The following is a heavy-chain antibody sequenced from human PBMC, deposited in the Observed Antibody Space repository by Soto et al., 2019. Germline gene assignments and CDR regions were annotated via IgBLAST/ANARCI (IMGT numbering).Heavy chain of an antibody. D-gene: IGHD3-10*01. CDR2: INAGNGKT. J-gene: IGHJ3*02. CDR1: VCTFNSYT. V-gene: IGHV1-3*01. Sequence: GASVKVSCKPSVCTFNSYTINWVRQAPGQRLEWMGRINAGNGKTKYSQKFQGRVTITGDKSASTAYMELSSLRSEDTAVYYCASGGPMDDAFDIWGQGTMVTVSS. CDR3: ASGGPMDDAFDI.